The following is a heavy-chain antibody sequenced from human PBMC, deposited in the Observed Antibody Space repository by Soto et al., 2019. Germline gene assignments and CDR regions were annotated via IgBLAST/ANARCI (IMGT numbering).Heavy chain of an antibody. CDR1: GNTFTNFW. V-gene: IGHV5-10-1*01. J-gene: IGHJ5*02. CDR3: ARLYCTSDTCDSWFDP. D-gene: IGHD2-8*02. Sequence: GESLKISCTGFGNTFTNFWISWVRQMPGKGLEWMGRIYPSDSYTKYSPTFQGHVSISADKSISTVYLQWSSLKASDTAIYYCARLYCTSDTCDSWFDPWGQGTLVTVSS. CDR2: IYPSDSYT.